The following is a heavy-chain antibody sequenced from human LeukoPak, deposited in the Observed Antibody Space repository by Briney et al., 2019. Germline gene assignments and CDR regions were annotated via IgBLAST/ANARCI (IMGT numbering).Heavy chain of an antibody. D-gene: IGHD3-22*01. CDR2: IFYSGST. CDR3: AKSNGYGLIDI. CDR1: GGSISSYY. Sequence: PSETLSLTCTVSGGSISSYYRSWIRQPPGKALEWIGNIFYSGSTYYSPSLKSRVTISLDTSRDQFSLKLNSVTAADTPVYYCAKSNGYGLIDIWGQGTMVTVSS. V-gene: IGHV4-59*12. J-gene: IGHJ3*02.